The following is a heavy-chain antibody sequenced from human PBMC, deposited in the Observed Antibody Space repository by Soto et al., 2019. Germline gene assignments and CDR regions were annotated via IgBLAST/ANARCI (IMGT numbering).Heavy chain of an antibody. J-gene: IGHJ4*02. CDR2: ISGSGGST. D-gene: IGHD5-18*01. CDR1: GFTFSSYA. V-gene: IGHV3-23*01. CDR3: AKDGLRGGGAIQLWGGYFDY. Sequence: EVQLLESGGGLVQPGGSLRLSCAASGFTFSSYAMSWVRQAPGKGLEWVSAISGSGGSTYYADSVKGRFTISRDNSKNRVYLQRNGLRAEDAAVYYCAKDGLRGGGAIQLWGGYFDYWGQGTLVTVSS.